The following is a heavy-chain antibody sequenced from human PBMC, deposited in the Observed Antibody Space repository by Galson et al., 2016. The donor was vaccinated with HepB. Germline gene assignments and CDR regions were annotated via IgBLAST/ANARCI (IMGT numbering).Heavy chain of an antibody. CDR3: AKDGHYDILTGYSYYFDY. D-gene: IGHD3-9*01. Sequence: SLRLSCAASGFNFNNYGMHWVRQAPGKGLEWVAIISTDGNNKHYGDSVKGRFTISRDNSKNTLYRQMSSLRTEDTAVYYCAKDGHYDILTGYSYYFDYWGQGTLVTVSS. V-gene: IGHV3-30*18. CDR1: GFNFNNYG. J-gene: IGHJ4*02. CDR2: ISTDGNNK.